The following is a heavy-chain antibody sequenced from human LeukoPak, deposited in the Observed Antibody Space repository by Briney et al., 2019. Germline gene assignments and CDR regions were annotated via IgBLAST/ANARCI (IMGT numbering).Heavy chain of an antibody. CDR3: ATTNRYSGSYRDFDY. CDR1: GFTFSSYA. V-gene: IGHV3-23*01. D-gene: IGHD1-26*01. CDR2: ISGSGGSI. Sequence: GSLRLSCAASGFTFSSYAMSWVRQAPGKGLEWVSAISGSGGSIYYADSVKGRFTISRDNSKNTLYLQMNSLRAEDTAVYYCATTNRYSGSYRDFDYWGQGTLVTVSS. J-gene: IGHJ4*02.